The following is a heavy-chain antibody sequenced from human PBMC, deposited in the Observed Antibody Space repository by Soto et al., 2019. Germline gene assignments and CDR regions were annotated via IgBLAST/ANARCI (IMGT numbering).Heavy chain of an antibody. D-gene: IGHD3-3*01. CDR3: AGGGGVGVAGSAAFDM. J-gene: IGHJ3*02. CDR1: GYPVTAYY. CDR2: INPATGAA. V-gene: IGHV1-2*02. Sequence: QLHLVQSGAVVKKPGASVTVSCSASGYPVTAYYMHWVRQAPGRGLEWMGGINPATGAAKYTQTFQGRVTLTRDPSTSTVFMELGGLTSEDPAVFYGAGGGGVGVAGSAAFDMWGQGTLVTVSS.